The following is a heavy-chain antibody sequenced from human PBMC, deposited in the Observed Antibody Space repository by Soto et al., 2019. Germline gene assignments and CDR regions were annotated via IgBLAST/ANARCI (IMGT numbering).Heavy chain of an antibody. CDR1: GFTFSDYS. D-gene: IGHD6-19*01. CDR2: ISGSGSTM. V-gene: IGHV3-11*01. J-gene: IGHJ4*02. Sequence: GGSLRLSCAASGFTFSDYSMSWIRQAPGKGLEWVSHISGSGSTMHYADRVKGRFTISRDNAKKSLHLQMNSLTDADTAVYYCARSVPGTPSFDYWGQGTLVTVSS. CDR3: ARSVPGTPSFDY.